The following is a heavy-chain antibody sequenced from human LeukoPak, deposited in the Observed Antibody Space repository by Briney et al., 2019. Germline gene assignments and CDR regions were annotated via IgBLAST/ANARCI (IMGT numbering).Heavy chain of an antibody. V-gene: IGHV1-18*01. CDR3: ARDYYGDYVNWFDP. CDR1: GYTFTSYG. Sequence: ASVKVSCKASGYTFTSYGISWVRQAPGQGLEWMGWISAYNGNTNYAQKLQGRVTMTTDTSTSTAYMELRSLRSDDTAVYYCARDYYGDYVNWFDPWGQGTLVTVSS. J-gene: IGHJ5*02. CDR2: ISAYNGNT. D-gene: IGHD4-17*01.